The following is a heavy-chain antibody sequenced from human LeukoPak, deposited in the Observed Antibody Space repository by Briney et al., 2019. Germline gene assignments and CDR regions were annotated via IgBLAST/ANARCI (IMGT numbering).Heavy chain of an antibody. CDR1: GFTFSSYW. CDR2: INTDGSVT. Sequence: GGSLRLSCAASGFTFSSYWMHWVRQVPGKGLLWISRINTDGSVTNYADSVKGRFTISRDNTKNTLYLQMDSLRGEDTAVYYCSRDLRGPRDYWGQGTLVTVSS. D-gene: IGHD3-10*01. V-gene: IGHV3-74*01. J-gene: IGHJ4*02. CDR3: SRDLRGPRDY.